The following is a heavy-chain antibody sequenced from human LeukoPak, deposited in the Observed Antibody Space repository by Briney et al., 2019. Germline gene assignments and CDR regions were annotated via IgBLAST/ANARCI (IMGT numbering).Heavy chain of an antibody. V-gene: IGHV3-53*01. CDR1: GFTVSNKY. CDR2: IYSDGRT. CDR3: VRDLDSIAFF. D-gene: IGHD2/OR15-2a*01. J-gene: IGHJ4*02. Sequence: PGGSLRLSCAASGFTVSNKYMTWVRQAPGKGLEWVSLIYSDGRTYYADSVKGRCTISRDNSKNTLYLQMNSLRVEDTAVYYCVRDLDSIAFFWGQGTLVTVSS.